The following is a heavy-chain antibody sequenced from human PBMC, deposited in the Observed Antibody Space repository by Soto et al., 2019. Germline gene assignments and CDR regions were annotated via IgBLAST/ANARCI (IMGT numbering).Heavy chain of an antibody. CDR2: IYYSGST. J-gene: IGHJ4*02. V-gene: IGHV4-59*08. CDR3: ARHNYGSGSTYFDY. CDR1: GGSISNYY. D-gene: IGHD3-10*01. Sequence: SETLALTCTVSGGSISNYYCSWIRQPPGKGLEWIGYIYYSGSTNYNPSLKSRVTISVDTSKNQFSLKLNSMTAADTAVYYCARHNYGSGSTYFDYWGQGTLVTVSS.